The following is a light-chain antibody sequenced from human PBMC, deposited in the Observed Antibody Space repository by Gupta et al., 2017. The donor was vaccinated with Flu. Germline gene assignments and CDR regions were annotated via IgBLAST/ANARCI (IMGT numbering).Light chain of an antibody. Sequence: TTSCTGSRSNIGAGYDVHWYQQLPGSATTLLIYGDNNRPSGVPDRFSGSTSGTSASLAIAGLQAEDEADYYCQSYDSSLRGWDVFGSGTKVTVL. J-gene: IGLJ1*01. CDR1: RSNIGAGYD. CDR2: GDN. CDR3: QSYDSSLRGWDV. V-gene: IGLV1-40*01.